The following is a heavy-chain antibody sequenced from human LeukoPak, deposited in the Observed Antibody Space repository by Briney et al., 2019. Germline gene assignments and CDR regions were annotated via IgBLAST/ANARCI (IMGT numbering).Heavy chain of an antibody. Sequence: GGSLRLSCAASRFTFSSYGMHWVRQAPGKGLEWVAFLRHDGSNQYYADSVKGRFIISRDNSKNTLYLQMNSLRAEDTAVYSCAKGHSSGWYYFDSWGQGTLVTVSS. J-gene: IGHJ4*02. CDR1: RFTFSSYG. D-gene: IGHD6-19*01. CDR3: AKGHSSGWYYFDS. V-gene: IGHV3-30*02. CDR2: LRHDGSNQ.